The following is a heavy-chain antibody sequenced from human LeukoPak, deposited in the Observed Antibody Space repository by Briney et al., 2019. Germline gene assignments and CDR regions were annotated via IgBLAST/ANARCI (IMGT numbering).Heavy chain of an antibody. J-gene: IGHJ4*02. Sequence: SETLSLTCAVYGGSFSGYYWSWIRQPPGKGLEWIGEINHSGSTNYNPSLKSRVTISVDTSKNQFSLKLSSVTAADTAVYYCARGGGLHYDSSGYHYDYWGQGTLVTVSS. V-gene: IGHV4-34*01. D-gene: IGHD3-22*01. CDR1: GGSFSGYY. CDR2: INHSGST. CDR3: ARGGGLHYDSSGYHYDY.